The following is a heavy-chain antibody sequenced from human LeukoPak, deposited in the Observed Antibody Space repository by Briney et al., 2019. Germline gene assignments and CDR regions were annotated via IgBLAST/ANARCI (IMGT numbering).Heavy chain of an antibody. D-gene: IGHD6-19*01. CDR3: ARDWSSGWYGDY. CDR2: ISSSSSYI. V-gene: IGHV3-21*01. Sequence: GGSLRLSCAASGFTFSSYSMNWVRQAPGKGLGWVSSISSSSSYIYYADSVKGRFTISRDNAKNSLYLQMNSLRAEDTAVYYCARDWSSGWYGDYWGQGTLVTVSS. CDR1: GFTFSSYS. J-gene: IGHJ4*02.